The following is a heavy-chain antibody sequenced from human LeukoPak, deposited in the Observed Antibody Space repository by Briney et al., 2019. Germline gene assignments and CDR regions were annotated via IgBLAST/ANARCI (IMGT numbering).Heavy chain of an antibody. CDR2: ISSSVGST. CDR1: GFIFSSYA. Sequence: GGSLRLSCAASGFIFSSYAMTWVRQAPGKGLEWVSAISSSVGSTYYADSVKGWFTISRDNSKNTLYLQMNSLRAEDTAVYYCARDWYEDYWGQGTLVTVSS. V-gene: IGHV3-23*01. D-gene: IGHD6-13*01. J-gene: IGHJ4*02. CDR3: ARDWYEDY.